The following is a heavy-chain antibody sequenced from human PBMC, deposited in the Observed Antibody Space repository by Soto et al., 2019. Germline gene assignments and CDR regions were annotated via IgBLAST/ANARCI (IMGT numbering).Heavy chain of an antibody. CDR2: ISGSGGST. CDR1: EFTFSTYA. D-gene: IGHD3-9*01. CDR3: AKISRGTDWLMKY. Sequence: GGSLRLSCAASEFTFSTYAMSWVRQAPGKGLEWVSAISGSGGSTYYADSVKGRFTISRDNSKNTLYLKMNSLRAEDTDVYYCAKISRGTDWLMKYWGQGTLVTVSS. V-gene: IGHV3-23*01. J-gene: IGHJ4*02.